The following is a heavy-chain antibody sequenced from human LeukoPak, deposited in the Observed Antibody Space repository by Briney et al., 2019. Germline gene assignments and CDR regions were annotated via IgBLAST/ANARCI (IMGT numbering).Heavy chain of an antibody. J-gene: IGHJ4*02. D-gene: IGHD1-14*01. Sequence: SETLSLTCTVSGGSISTYYWSWIRQPPGKGLEWIGYIYYSGSTNSNPSLKSRVTISVDTSKNQFSLRLTSVTAADTAVYYCARTIRARFDYWGQGTLVTVSS. V-gene: IGHV4-59*01. CDR2: IYYSGST. CDR1: GGSISTYY. CDR3: ARTIRARFDY.